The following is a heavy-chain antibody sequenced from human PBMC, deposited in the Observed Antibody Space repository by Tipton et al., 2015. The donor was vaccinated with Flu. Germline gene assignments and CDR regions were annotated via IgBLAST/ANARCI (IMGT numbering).Heavy chain of an antibody. CDR1: GFTFSSYE. D-gene: IGHD3-16*01. CDR3: AMLRGFIDY. CDR2: ISGSGSTV. V-gene: IGHV3-48*03. Sequence: SLRLSCAASGFTFSSYEMNWVRQAPGKGLEWVSYISGSGSTVYYADSVKGRFTISRDNAKNSLYLQMNSLRAEDTAVYWCAMLRGFIDYWGQGTLVTVSS. J-gene: IGHJ4*02.